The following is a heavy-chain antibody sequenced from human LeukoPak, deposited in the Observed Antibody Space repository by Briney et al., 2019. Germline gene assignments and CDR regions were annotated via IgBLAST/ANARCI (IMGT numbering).Heavy chain of an antibody. J-gene: IGHJ4*02. D-gene: IGHD3-10*01. CDR1: GGTFSSYA. CDR2: IIPIFGTA. Sequence: ASVKVSCKASGGTFSSYAISWVRQAPGQGLEWMGWIIPIFGTANYAQKFQGRVTITADESTSTAYMELSSLRSEDTAVYYCASGALEDGSGSYPFDYWGQGTLVTVSS. CDR3: ASGALEDGSGSYPFDY. V-gene: IGHV1-69*13.